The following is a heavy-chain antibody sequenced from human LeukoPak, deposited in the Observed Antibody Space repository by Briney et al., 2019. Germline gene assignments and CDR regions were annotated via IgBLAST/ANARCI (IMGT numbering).Heavy chain of an antibody. CDR3: ARDPTRYLRYGYFDY. J-gene: IGHJ4*02. V-gene: IGHV3-30*02. CDR2: IRYDGSNK. D-gene: IGHD3-9*01. CDR1: AFSFSNYG. Sequence: PGGSLRLSCAASAFSFSNYGMHWVRQAPGQGLEWVAFIRYDGSNKYYADSVKGRFTISRDNSKNTLYLQMNSLRAEDTAVYYCARDPTRYLRYGYFDYWGQGTVVTVSS.